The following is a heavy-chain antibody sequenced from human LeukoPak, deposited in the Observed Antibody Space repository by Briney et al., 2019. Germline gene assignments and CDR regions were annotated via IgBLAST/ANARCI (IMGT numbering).Heavy chain of an antibody. D-gene: IGHD6-13*01. CDR2: INIANGNT. CDR1: GYTFTTYA. V-gene: IGHV1-3*04. J-gene: IGHJ6*02. Sequence: ASVRVSCKASGYTFTTYAMHWVRQAPGQRLEWMGWINIANGNTEYSQKFKGRVTITRDTSASTAYMELSSLTSEDTVVYYCAREARYRNDWYASMDVWGQGTTVTVSS. CDR3: AREARYRNDWYASMDV.